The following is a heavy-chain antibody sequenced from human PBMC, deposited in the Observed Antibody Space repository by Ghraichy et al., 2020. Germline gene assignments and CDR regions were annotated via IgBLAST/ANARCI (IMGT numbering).Heavy chain of an antibody. Sequence: SQTLSLTCAVSGGSISSGGYSWSWIRQPPGKGLEWIGYIYYSGSTYYNPSLKSRVTISVDTSKNQFSLKLSSVTAADTAVYYCARGGDGGITPGYWGQGTLVTVSS. V-gene: IGHV4-30-4*07. CDR1: GGSISSGGYS. D-gene: IGHD1-14*01. CDR2: IYYSGST. CDR3: ARGGDGGITPGY. J-gene: IGHJ4*02.